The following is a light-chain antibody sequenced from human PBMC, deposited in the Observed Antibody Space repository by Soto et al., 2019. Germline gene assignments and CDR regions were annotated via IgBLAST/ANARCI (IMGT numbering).Light chain of an antibody. CDR3: SSYTSSRIWV. J-gene: IGLJ3*02. CDR2: QVT. Sequence: QSALTQPASVSGSSGQSITISCTGTSSDVGGHNYVSWYQQYPGKAPKLLIYQVTNRPSGVSNHFSGSKSGNTASLTISGLQAEGGADYYCSSYTSSRIWVFGGGTKLTVL. CDR1: SSDVGGHNY. V-gene: IGLV2-14*01.